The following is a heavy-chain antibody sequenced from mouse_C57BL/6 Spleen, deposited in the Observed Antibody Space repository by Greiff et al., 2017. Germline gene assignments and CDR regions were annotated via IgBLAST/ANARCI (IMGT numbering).Heavy chain of an antibody. CDR1: GYTFTGYW. V-gene: IGHV1-9*01. CDR3: ARRGYYCSSYEDAMDY. CDR2: ILPGSGST. D-gene: IGHD1-1*01. Sequence: QVQLKQSGAELMKPGASVKLSCKATGYTFTGYWIEWVKQRPGHGLEWIGEILPGSGSTNYNEKFKGKATFTADTSSNTAYMQLSSLTTEDSAIDDCARRGYYCSSYEDAMDYWGQGTSVTVSA. J-gene: IGHJ4*01.